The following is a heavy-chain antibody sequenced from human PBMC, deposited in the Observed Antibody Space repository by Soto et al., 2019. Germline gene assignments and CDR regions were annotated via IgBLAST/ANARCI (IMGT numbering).Heavy chain of an antibody. CDR3: ARVSTPVLRYFDWLLSGKKSFDY. D-gene: IGHD3-9*01. Sequence: PGGSLRLSCAASGFTFSRSWMSWVRQAPGKGPEWVANINEDGSQKDYVDSVKGRFTISRDNAKNSLYLQMNSLRAEDTAVYYCARVSTPVLRYFDWLLSGKKSFDYWGQGTLVTVSS. J-gene: IGHJ4*02. CDR2: INEDGSQK. V-gene: IGHV3-7*01. CDR1: GFTFSRSW.